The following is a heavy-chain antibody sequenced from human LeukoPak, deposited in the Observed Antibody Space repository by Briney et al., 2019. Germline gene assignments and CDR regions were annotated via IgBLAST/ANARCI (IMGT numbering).Heavy chain of an antibody. Sequence: ASETLSLTCAVYGGSFSGYYWSWIRQPPGKGLEWIGYIYYSGSTNYNPSLKSRVTISVDTSKNQFSLKLSSVTAADTAVYYCARDKKPNYDILTGYYQPHLYNWFDPWGQGTLVTVSS. CDR3: ARDKKPNYDILTGYYQPHLYNWFDP. CDR1: GGSFSGYY. V-gene: IGHV4-59*01. J-gene: IGHJ5*02. CDR2: IYYSGST. D-gene: IGHD3-9*01.